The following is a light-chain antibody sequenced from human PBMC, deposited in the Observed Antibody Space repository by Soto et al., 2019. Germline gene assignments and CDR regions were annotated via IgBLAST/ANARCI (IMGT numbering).Light chain of an antibody. CDR1: QTISSF. CDR3: QQYGGSTRT. V-gene: IGKV3-20*01. J-gene: IGKJ1*01. Sequence: EIVLTQSPGTLSLSPGEGATLSCRASQTISSFLAWYHQKRGQAPRLLIHGASNRATVIPDRFSGSGSGTEFTLTITTLEPEDFAVYYCQQYGGSTRTFGQGTKVEVK. CDR2: GAS.